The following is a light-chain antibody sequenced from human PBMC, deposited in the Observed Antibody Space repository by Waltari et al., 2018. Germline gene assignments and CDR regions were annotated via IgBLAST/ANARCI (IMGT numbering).Light chain of an antibody. J-gene: IGLJ3*02. V-gene: IGLV4-69*01. CDR3: QPWRHGTWV. CDR2: NNRDDSH. CDR1: RGHSSNT. Sequence: QLVLTQSPSASASLGASVKLTCTLDRGHSSNTVAWLQHQPEEGPRSLMKNNRDDSHSKGDEIPDRCSCSSSGAERSLSSSSVQSGDEADYYCQPWRHGTWVFGGGTKLT.